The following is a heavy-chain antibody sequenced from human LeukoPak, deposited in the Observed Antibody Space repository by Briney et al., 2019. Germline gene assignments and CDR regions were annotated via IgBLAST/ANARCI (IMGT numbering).Heavy chain of an antibody. D-gene: IGHD6-13*01. CDR2: ISAYNGNT. V-gene: IGHV1-18*01. CDR3: ARGEGFIAAAGHNWFDP. CDR1: GGTFSNYA. Sequence: ASVKVSCKASGGTFSNYAISWVRQAPGQGLEWMGWISAYNGNTNYAQKLQGRVTMTTDTSTSTAYMELRSLRSDDTAVYYCARGEGFIAAAGHNWFDPWGQGTLVTVSS. J-gene: IGHJ5*02.